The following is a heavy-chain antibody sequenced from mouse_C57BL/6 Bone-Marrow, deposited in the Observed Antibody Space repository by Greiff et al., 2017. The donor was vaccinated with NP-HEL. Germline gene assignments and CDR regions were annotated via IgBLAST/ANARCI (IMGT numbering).Heavy chain of an antibody. CDR3: ATPIYYGYDEYFDV. Sequence: VQLKESVAELVRPGASVKLSCTASGFNIKNTYMHWVKQRPEQGLEWIGRIDPANGNTKYAPKFQGKATITADTSSNTAYLQLSSLTSEDTAIYYCATPIYYGYDEYFDVWGTGTTVTVSS. J-gene: IGHJ1*03. CDR1: GFNIKNTY. D-gene: IGHD2-2*01. CDR2: IDPANGNT. V-gene: IGHV14-3*01.